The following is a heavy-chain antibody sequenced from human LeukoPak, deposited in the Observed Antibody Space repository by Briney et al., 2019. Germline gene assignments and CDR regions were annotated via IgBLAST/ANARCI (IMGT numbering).Heavy chain of an antibody. J-gene: IGHJ4*02. CDR1: GCFVSSGRYY. D-gene: IGHD1-26*01. Sequence: SETLSLTCPVCGCFVSSGRYYWSWIRQPPGKGLVWIGYIYYCWSTNYNPSLKNRDTISVDTSKNQFSLKLSSVTAADTAVYYCARDSRGRKPTTDDYWGQGTLVTVSS. V-gene: IGHV4-61*01. CDR2: IYYCWST. CDR3: ARDSRGRKPTTDDY.